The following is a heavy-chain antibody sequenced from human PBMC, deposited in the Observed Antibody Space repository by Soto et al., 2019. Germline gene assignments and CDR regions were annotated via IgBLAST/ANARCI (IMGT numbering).Heavy chain of an antibody. D-gene: IGHD2-15*01. V-gene: IGHV2-70*04. Sequence: GAGPTLVNPTQTLTLTCTFSGFSLSTSGMRVSWIRQPPGKALEWLARIDWDDDKFYNTSLKTRLTISKDSSKNQVVLTMTNMDPVDTATYYCARMFHCSGGTCPFDYWGQGALVTVSS. J-gene: IGHJ4*02. CDR3: ARMFHCSGGTCPFDY. CDR1: GFSLSTSGMR. CDR2: IDWDDDK.